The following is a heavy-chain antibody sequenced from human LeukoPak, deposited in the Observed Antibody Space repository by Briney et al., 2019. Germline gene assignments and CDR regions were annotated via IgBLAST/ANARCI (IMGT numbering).Heavy chain of an antibody. V-gene: IGHV1-18*01. D-gene: IGHD6-13*01. CDR2: ISAYNGNT. CDR3: ARDLIAAADSYYYYYGMDV. Sequence: ASVKVSCKASGYTFTSYGISWVRQAPGPGVEWMGWISAYNGNTNYAQKLQGRVTMTADTSTSTAYMELRSLRSDDTAVYYCARDLIAAADSYYYYYGMDVWGQGTTVTVSS. CDR1: GYTFTSYG. J-gene: IGHJ6*02.